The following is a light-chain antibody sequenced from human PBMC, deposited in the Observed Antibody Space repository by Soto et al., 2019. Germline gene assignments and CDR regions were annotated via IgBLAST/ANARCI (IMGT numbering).Light chain of an antibody. J-gene: IGKJ4*01. V-gene: IGKV1-27*01. CDR2: EAS. CDR1: QGISNY. CDR3: QKYNSAPLT. Sequence: DIQMTQSPSSLSASVGDRVTITCRASQGISNYLAWHQQKPGKVPKRLIYEASTLQSGVPSRFSGSGSATDFTLTISSLHPEDVAAYYCQKYNSAPLTCGGGTKVEIK.